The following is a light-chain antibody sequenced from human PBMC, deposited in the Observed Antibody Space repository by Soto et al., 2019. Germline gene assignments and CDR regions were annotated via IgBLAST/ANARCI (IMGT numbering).Light chain of an antibody. CDR3: SSYTSSSTLLYV. J-gene: IGLJ1*01. CDR1: SSDVGVYNY. V-gene: IGLV2-14*01. CDR2: DVS. Sequence: QSALTQPASVSGSPGQSITISCTGTSSDVGVYNYVSWYQQHPGTAPKLMIYDVSNRPSGVANRFSGSKSRTTASLTISWLQAEDEADSYCSSYTSSSTLLYVFGTGTKLTVL.